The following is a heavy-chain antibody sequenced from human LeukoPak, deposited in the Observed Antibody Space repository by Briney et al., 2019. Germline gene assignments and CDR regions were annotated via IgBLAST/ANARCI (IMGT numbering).Heavy chain of an antibody. V-gene: IGHV1-2*02. D-gene: IGHD4-17*01. CDR3: ARDPYGDYEDNYYYGLDV. CDR1: GYTFTGYY. Sequence: ASVKVSCKASGYTFTGYYMHWVRQAPGQGLEWMGWINPNTGGTNYAQKFQGRVSMTRDTSISTAYMELSRLRSDDTAVYYCARDPYGDYEDNYYYGLDVWGQGTTVTVSS. J-gene: IGHJ6*02. CDR2: INPNTGGT.